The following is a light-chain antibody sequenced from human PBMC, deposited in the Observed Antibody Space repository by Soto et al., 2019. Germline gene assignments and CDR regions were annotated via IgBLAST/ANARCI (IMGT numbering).Light chain of an antibody. CDR2: KAS. J-gene: IGKJ3*01. V-gene: IGKV1-5*03. Sequence: DIQMTQSPSTLSASVGDRVTITCRASQSISSWLAWYQQKPGKAPKLRIYKASSLEIGVPSRFSGSESGTEGTRPIISLQPDDFATYYCQQAFTFGPGTKVDIK. CDR3: QQAFT. CDR1: QSISSW.